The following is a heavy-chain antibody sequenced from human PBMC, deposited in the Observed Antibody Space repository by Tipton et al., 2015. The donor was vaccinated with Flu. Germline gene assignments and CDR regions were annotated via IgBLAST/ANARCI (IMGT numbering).Heavy chain of an antibody. D-gene: IGHD7-27*01. J-gene: IGHJ3*02. V-gene: IGHV4-39*07. CDR1: GGSISSSSYY. CDR2: FYYSGST. Sequence: TLSLTCTVSGGSISSSSYYWGWIRQPPGKGLEWIGSFYYSGSTYYNPSLKSRVTISVDTSKNQFSLKLSSVTAADTAVYYCAPRLTGDAFDIWGQGTMVTVSS. CDR3: APRLTGDAFDI.